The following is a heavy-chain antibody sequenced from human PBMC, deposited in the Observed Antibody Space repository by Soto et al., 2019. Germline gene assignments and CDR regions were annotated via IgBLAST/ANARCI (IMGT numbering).Heavy chain of an antibody. J-gene: IGHJ5*02. CDR3: AKDKGGTPYYIDP. D-gene: IGHD1-26*01. Sequence: VLLVESGGGLVQPGRSLRLSCAVSGFNFGNYAMHWVRQAPGKGLEWVAAINWNSDKVAYAGSVLGRFTIFRDSAKNSLHLQMNDLTTEDTALYYCAKDKGGTPYYIDPWGQGILVTVSS. CDR1: GFNFGNYA. CDR2: INWNSDKV. V-gene: IGHV3-9*01.